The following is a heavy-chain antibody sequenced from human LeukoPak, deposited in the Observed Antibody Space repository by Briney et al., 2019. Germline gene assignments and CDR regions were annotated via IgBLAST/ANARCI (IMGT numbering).Heavy chain of an antibody. CDR3: ARMVRGYTDWFDP. V-gene: IGHV4-59*01. J-gene: IGHJ5*02. Sequence: SETLSLTWTVSGGSISSYYWSWIRQPPEKGLEWIGYIYYSGSTNYNPSLKSRVTISVDTSKNQFSLKLSSVTAADTAVYYCARMVRGYTDWFDPWGQGTLVTVSS. CDR1: GGSISSYY. CDR2: IYYSGST. D-gene: IGHD3-10*01.